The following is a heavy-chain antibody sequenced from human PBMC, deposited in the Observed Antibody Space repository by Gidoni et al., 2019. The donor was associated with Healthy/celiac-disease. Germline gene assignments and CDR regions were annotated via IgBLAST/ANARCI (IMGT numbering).Heavy chain of an antibody. V-gene: IGHV3-23*01. D-gene: IGHD3-16*02. CDR1: GFTFSSYA. CDR3: ATGAPSGELSQIDY. Sequence: EVQLLESGGGLVQPGGSRRLSCAASGFTFSSYAMSWVRQAPGKGVEWVSAISGSGGSTYYADSVKGRFTISRDNSKNTLYLQMNSLRAEDTAVYYCATGAPSGELSQIDYWGQGTLVTVSS. J-gene: IGHJ4*02. CDR2: ISGSGGST.